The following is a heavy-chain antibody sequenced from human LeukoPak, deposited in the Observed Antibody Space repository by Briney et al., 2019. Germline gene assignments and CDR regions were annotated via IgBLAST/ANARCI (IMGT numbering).Heavy chain of an antibody. Sequence: SVKVSCKASGGTFSSYAISWVRQAPGQGLEWMGGIIPIFGTANYAQKFQGRVTITADESTSTAYMELSSLRSDDTAVYYCASSKYSSSWYPYWGQGTLVTVSS. CDR2: IIPIFGTA. V-gene: IGHV1-69*13. CDR1: GGTFSSYA. CDR3: ASSKYSSSWYPY. J-gene: IGHJ4*02. D-gene: IGHD6-13*01.